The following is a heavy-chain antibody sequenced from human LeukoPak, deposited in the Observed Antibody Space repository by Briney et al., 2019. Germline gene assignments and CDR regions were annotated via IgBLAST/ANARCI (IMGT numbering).Heavy chain of an antibody. CDR2: IYHSGST. D-gene: IGHD3-22*01. CDR3: ARGYYYDSSGQYYFDY. CDR1: GGSISSGGYS. V-gene: IGHV4-30-2*01. J-gene: IGHJ4*02. Sequence: SETLSLTCAVSGGSISSGGYSWSWIRQPPGKGLEWIGYIYHSGSTYYNPSLKSRVTISVDTSKNQFSLKLSSVTAADTAVYYCARGYYYDSSGQYYFDYWGQGTLVTVSS.